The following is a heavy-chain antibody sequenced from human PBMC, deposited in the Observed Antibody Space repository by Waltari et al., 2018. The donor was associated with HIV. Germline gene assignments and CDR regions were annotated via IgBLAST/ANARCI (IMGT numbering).Heavy chain of an antibody. V-gene: IGHV3-30*04. Sequence: QVQLVEPRGGAVHPGRSRRLPCVASGFRFITYALHWVGQAPGKGLEWVTSVSSDGSHKYYADSVKGRFTISRDTDRNTLYLQMNILRVEDTAVYYFARDSAPRTPYYFDYWGQGTLVTVTS. CDR1: GFRFITYA. CDR3: ARDSAPRTPYYFDY. J-gene: IGHJ4*02. CDR2: VSSDGSHK. D-gene: IGHD1-7*01.